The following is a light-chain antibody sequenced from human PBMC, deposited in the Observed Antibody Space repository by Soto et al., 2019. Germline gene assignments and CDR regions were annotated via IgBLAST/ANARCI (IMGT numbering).Light chain of an antibody. J-gene: IGKJ5*01. Sequence: DIVMTQPPLSLPVSPGEPASISCWSSRSLLHSNGNNYLNWYLQKPGQSPQLLIYFGSTRAAGVLDSFSGSRAGIDFILKIIRAGAEDVGVYFCLQALQSPPTFGQGTRLEI. CDR3: LQALQSPPT. CDR1: RSLLHSNGNNY. V-gene: IGKV2-28*01. CDR2: FGS.